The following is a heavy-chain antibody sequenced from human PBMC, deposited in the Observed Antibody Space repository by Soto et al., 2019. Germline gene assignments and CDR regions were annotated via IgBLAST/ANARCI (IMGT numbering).Heavy chain of an antibody. CDR2: ITYSVSA. Sequence: SETLSLTCTVSGDSISSYYWSWIRQPPGKGLDWIGHITYSVSANYNPSLKSRVTISIDTSKKQLSLKLTSVTAADTAVYYCTRGYDGYSSGWYSHYWGQGSLVTSPQ. V-gene: IGHV4-59*01. CDR3: TRGYDGYSSGWYSHY. D-gene: IGHD6-19*01. J-gene: IGHJ4*02. CDR1: GDSISSYY.